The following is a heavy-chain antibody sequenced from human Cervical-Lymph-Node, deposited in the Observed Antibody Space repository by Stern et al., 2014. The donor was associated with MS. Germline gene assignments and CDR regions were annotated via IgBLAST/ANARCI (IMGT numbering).Heavy chain of an antibody. Sequence: QDQLVQSGAQVKKPGASVKVSCKGSGYTFIRYYIQWVRQAPGQGLEWMGIVNANGGSARYAQKFQGRVTMASDTSTSTVSMELSSLRSEDTAVYYCATLYDSSGNYSMEVWGQGTTVIVSS. CDR2: VNANGGSA. V-gene: IGHV1-46*01. D-gene: IGHD5/OR15-5a*01. CDR1: GYTFIRYY. J-gene: IGHJ6*02. CDR3: ATLYDSSGNYSMEV.